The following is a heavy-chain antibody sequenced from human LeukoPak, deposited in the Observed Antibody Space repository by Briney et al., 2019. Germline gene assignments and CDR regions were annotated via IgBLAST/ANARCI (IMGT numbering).Heavy chain of an antibody. Sequence: ASVKVSCKASGYTFTSYGISWVRQAPGQGLEWMGWISAYNGNTNYAQKLQGRVTMTTDTSTSTAYMELRSLRSDDTAVYYCARDLSTQGALYYYGMDVWGQGTTVTVSS. J-gene: IGHJ6*02. CDR1: GYTFTSYG. D-gene: IGHD2-2*01. CDR2: ISAYNGNT. V-gene: IGHV1-18*01. CDR3: ARDLSTQGALYYYGMDV.